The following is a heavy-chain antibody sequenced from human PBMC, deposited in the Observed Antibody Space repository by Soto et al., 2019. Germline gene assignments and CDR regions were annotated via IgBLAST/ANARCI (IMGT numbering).Heavy chain of an antibody. CDR3: ARGGVYGGYYYGMDV. D-gene: IGHD3-16*01. J-gene: IGHJ6*02. V-gene: IGHV3-30-3*01. Sequence: PGGSLRLSCAASGFTFSSYAMHWVRQAPGKGLEWVAVISYDGSNKYYADSVKGRFTISRDNSKNTLYLQMNSLRAEDTAVYYCARGGVYGGYYYGMDVWGQGTTVTVSS. CDR1: GFTFSSYA. CDR2: ISYDGSNK.